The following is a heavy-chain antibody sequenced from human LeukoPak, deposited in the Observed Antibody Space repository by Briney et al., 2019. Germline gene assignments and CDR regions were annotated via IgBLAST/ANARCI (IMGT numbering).Heavy chain of an antibody. CDR3: ARADYYDSSGYPFDY. CDR1: GGSISSYY. V-gene: IGHV4-59*01. Sequence: SETLSLTCTVSGGSISSYYWSWIRQPPGKGLEWIGYIYYSGSTNYNPSLKSRVTISVDTSKNQFSPKLSSVTAADTAVYYCARADYYDSSGYPFDYWGQGTLVTVSS. J-gene: IGHJ4*02. D-gene: IGHD3-22*01. CDR2: IYYSGST.